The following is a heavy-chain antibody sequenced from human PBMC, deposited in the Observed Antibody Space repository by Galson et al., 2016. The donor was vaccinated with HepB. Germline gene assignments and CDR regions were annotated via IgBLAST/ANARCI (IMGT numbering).Heavy chain of an antibody. J-gene: IGHJ4*02. CDR2: ISGSGATT. D-gene: IGHD1-1*01. Sequence: SLRLSCAASGFTFTSYAMSWVLQAPGKGLEWVSGISGSGATTYYADSVKVRFSMSRDNSKDTMYLQMNSLRAEDTAVYYCAKDITTGRRLYPYYFDYWGQGILVTVSS. CDR3: AKDITTGRRLYPYYFDY. CDR1: GFTFTSYA. V-gene: IGHV3-23*01.